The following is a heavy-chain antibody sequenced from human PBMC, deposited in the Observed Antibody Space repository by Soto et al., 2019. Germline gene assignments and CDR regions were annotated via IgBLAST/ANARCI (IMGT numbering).Heavy chain of an antibody. D-gene: IGHD2-2*02. CDR2: INHSGST. Sequence: SETLSLTCAVYGGSFSGYYWSWIRQPPGRGLEWIGEINHSGSTNYNPSLKSRVTISVETSKNQFSLKLSSVTAAGTAVYYCARGGYCSSTSCYRIGYVYYYYYGMDVWGQGTTVTVSS. V-gene: IGHV4-34*01. CDR3: ARGGYCSSTSCYRIGYVYYYYYGMDV. J-gene: IGHJ6*02. CDR1: GGSFSGYY.